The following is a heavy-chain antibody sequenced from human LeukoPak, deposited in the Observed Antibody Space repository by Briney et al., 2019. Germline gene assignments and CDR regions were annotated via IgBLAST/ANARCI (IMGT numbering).Heavy chain of an antibody. V-gene: IGHV1-2*02. CDR1: GYTFTGYQ. Sequence: GASVKVSYNASGYTFTGYQMHWLRQAPGQGLEWMGWINPNSGGTNYAQKFQGRVTMTRDTSISTAYMQLSRLSSDDTAVYYCARDLSGRYHTIQFNWSTPWGQGTLVTVSS. D-gene: IGHD3-10*01. CDR2: INPNSGGT. J-gene: IGHJ5*02. CDR3: ARDLSGRYHTIQFNWSTP.